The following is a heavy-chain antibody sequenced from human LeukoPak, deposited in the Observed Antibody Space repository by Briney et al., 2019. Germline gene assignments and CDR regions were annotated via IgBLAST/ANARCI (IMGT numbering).Heavy chain of an antibody. CDR1: GYTFTSYA. CDR3: ARDVHIAAAGTEYYYGMDV. J-gene: IGHJ6*02. Sequence: ASVKVSCTASGYTFTSYAMNWVRQAPGQGLEWMGWINTNTGSPTYAQGFTGRFVFSLDTSVSTAYLQISSLKAEDTAVYYCARDVHIAAAGTEYYYGMDVWGQGTPVTVSS. V-gene: IGHV7-4-1*02. D-gene: IGHD6-13*01. CDR2: INTNTGSP.